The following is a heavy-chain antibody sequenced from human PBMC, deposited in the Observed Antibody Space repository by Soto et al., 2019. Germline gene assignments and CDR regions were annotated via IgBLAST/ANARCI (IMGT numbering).Heavy chain of an antibody. V-gene: IGHV1-69*13. CDR1: GGTFSSYR. J-gene: IGHJ4*02. Sequence: GASVKVSCKASGGTFSSYRFNWVRQARGQGLEWLGGIVPIYRTADYAQKFQGRVTITADESTRTVYMELSSLKSQDTALYYCERASGAKLSSRWGQGTLVTVSS. CDR3: ERASGAKLSSR. CDR2: IVPIYRTA. D-gene: IGHD6-13*01.